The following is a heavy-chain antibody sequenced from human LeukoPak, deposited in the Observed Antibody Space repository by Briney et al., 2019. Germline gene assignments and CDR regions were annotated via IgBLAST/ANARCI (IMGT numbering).Heavy chain of an antibody. CDR1: GGSISSYY. D-gene: IGHD6-13*01. Sequence: SSETLSLTCTVSGGSISSYYWSWIRRPPGKGLEWIGYIFDSGRADYNPSLRSRVTISMAASLNQFFLDLTSVTAADTAVYYCARDGLQQFGRHYFDYWGQGTLVTVSS. CDR3: ARDGLQQFGRHYFDY. J-gene: IGHJ4*02. CDR2: IFDSGRA. V-gene: IGHV4-59*01.